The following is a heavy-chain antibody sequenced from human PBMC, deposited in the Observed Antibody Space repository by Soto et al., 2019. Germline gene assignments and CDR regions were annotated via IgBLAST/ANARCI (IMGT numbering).Heavy chain of an antibody. V-gene: IGHV4-39*01. CDR1: GGSISSSSYY. D-gene: IGHD2-2*01. CDR2: IYYSGST. J-gene: IGHJ4*02. CDR3: ARHGGDIVVVPAAHIDY. Sequence: SETLSLTCTVSGGSISSSSYYWGWIRQPPGKGLEWIGSIYYSGSTYYNPSLKSRVTISVDTSKNQFSLKLSSVTAADTAVYYCARHGGDIVVVPAAHIDYWGQGTLVTVSS.